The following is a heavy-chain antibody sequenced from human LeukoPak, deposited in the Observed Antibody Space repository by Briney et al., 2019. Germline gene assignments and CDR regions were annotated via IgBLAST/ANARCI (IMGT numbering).Heavy chain of an antibody. CDR3: ARDLRQEAPFDY. Sequence: ASVTVSFKASVYIFIHFYMHWVRQAPGQGREWMGIINPCEYSTNYAHKFQGRVTMTRDTSTNTLYMELSSLRSEDTAVYYCARDLRQEAPFDYWGQGTLVIVAS. CDR2: INPCEYST. V-gene: IGHV1-46*01. CDR1: VYIFIHFY. J-gene: IGHJ4*02.